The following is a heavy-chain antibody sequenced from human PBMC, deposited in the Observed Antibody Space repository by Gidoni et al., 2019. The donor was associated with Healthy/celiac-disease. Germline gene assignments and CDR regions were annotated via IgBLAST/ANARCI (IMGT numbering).Heavy chain of an antibody. CDR1: GYTFTSYA. CDR3: ARGIPTALMYYVDY. CDR2: INAGNGNT. J-gene: IGHJ4*02. Sequence: QVQLVQSGAEVKKPGASVKVSCKASGYTFTSYAMHWVRQAPGQRLEWMGWINAGNGNTKYSQKFQGRVTITRDTSASTAYMELSSLRSEDTAVYYCARGIPTALMYYVDYWGQGTLVTVSS. V-gene: IGHV1-3*01. D-gene: IGHD2-8*01.